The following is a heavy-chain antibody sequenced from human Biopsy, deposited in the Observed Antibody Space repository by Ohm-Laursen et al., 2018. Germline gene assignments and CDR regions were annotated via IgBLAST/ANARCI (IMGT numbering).Heavy chain of an antibody. J-gene: IGHJ6*02. V-gene: IGHV3-9*01. CDR2: ISWNSGTT. CDR3: ARAKLEPVYYYYGMDV. CDR1: EFTFTDYA. D-gene: IGHD1-1*01. Sequence: SLRLSCAASEFTFTDYAMYWVRQAPGMGLDWVSGISWNSGTTDYADSVKGRFTISRDKAKNSLYLQMNSLRGDDTALYYCARAKLEPVYYYYGMDVWGQGTTVTVSS.